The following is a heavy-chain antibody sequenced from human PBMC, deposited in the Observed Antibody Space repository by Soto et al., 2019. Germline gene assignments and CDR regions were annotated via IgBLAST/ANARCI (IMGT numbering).Heavy chain of an antibody. CDR1: GFTFSSYA. Sequence: PGGSLRLSCAASGFTFSSYAMHWVRQAPGKGLEWVAVISYDGSNKYYADSVKGRFTISRDNSKNTLYLQMNSLRAEDTAVYYCARDPRPMIVVVTDYYFDYWGQGTLVTVSS. D-gene: IGHD3-22*01. CDR3: ARDPRPMIVVVTDYYFDY. J-gene: IGHJ4*02. CDR2: ISYDGSNK. V-gene: IGHV3-30-3*01.